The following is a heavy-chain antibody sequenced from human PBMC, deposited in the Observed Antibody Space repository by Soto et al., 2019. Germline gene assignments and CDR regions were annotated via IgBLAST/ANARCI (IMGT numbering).Heavy chain of an antibody. D-gene: IGHD3-9*01. V-gene: IGHV3-30-3*01. CDR1: GFTFSSYA. CDR3: ARGENWVYYDILTGYSPNYFDY. Sequence: PGGSLRLSCAASGFTFSSYAMHWVRQAPGKGLERVAVISYDGSNKYYADSVKGRFTISRDNSKNTLYLQMNSLRAEDTAVYYCARGENWVYYDILTGYSPNYFDYWGQGTLVTVSS. CDR2: ISYDGSNK. J-gene: IGHJ4*02.